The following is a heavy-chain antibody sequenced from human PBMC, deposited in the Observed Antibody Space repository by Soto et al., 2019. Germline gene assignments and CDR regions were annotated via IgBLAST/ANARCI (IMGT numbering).Heavy chain of an antibody. Sequence: EVQLVESGGGLVKPGGSLRLSCAASGFTFSNAWMSWVRQAPGKGLEWVGRIKSKTDGGTTDYAAPVKGRFTISRDDSKNTLYLQMNSLKTEDTAVYYCNPSMIVVDRSPDNYFDYWGQGTLVTVSS. D-gene: IGHD3-22*01. CDR1: GFTFSNAW. V-gene: IGHV3-15*01. J-gene: IGHJ4*02. CDR2: IKSKTDGGTT. CDR3: NPSMIVVDRSPDNYFDY.